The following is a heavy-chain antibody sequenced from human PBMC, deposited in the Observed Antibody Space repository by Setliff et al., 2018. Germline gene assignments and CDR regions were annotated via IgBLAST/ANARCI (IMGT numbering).Heavy chain of an antibody. Sequence: GGSLRLSCAASGFTFSNYAMSWVRQAPGKGLEWVSSISGTGGSTYYSDSVRGRFTISRDNSKSTLYLQMNSLRAEDTALYYCARDVDYSRPEYYYGMDVWGQGTTVTVSS. J-gene: IGHJ6*02. CDR1: GFTFSNYA. CDR2: ISGTGGST. D-gene: IGHD4-4*01. CDR3: ARDVDYSRPEYYYGMDV. V-gene: IGHV3-23*01.